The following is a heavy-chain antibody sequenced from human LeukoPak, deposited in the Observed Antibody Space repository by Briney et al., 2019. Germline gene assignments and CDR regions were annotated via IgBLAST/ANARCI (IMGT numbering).Heavy chain of an antibody. D-gene: IGHD4-17*01. Sequence: GRSLRLSCAASGFTFDDYAMHWVRHAPGKGLEWVSGISWNSGSMGYANSVKGRFTISRDNAKNSLYLQMNSLRAEDTALYYCAGGFYGAGSYSDFWGQGSLVTVSS. CDR3: AGGFYGAGSYSDF. CDR2: ISWNSGSM. CDR1: GFTFDDYA. V-gene: IGHV3-9*01. J-gene: IGHJ4*02.